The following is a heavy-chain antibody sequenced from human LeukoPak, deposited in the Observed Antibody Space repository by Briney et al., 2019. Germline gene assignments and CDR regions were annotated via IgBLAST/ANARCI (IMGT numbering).Heavy chain of an antibody. Sequence: SQTLSVICTVSGGSISSGDYYWRWIRQPPGKGLEWIGYIYYSGSTYYNPSLKSRVTISVDTTKNQFALKLSSVTAADTVVYYCARGGDYYDTSGYYRFDYWGQGTLVTVSS. V-gene: IGHV4-30-4*08. J-gene: IGHJ4*02. CDR2: IYYSGST. CDR1: GGSISSGDYY. D-gene: IGHD3-22*01. CDR3: ARGGDYYDTSGYYRFDY.